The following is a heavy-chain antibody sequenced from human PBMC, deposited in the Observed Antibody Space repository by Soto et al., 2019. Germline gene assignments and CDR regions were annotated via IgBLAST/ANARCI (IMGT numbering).Heavy chain of an antibody. CDR1: GGTFSSYT. CDR3: ARAPQVSLEWLLYQPSYYYYYMDV. CDR2: IIPILGIA. D-gene: IGHD3-3*01. Sequence: ASVKVSCKASGGTFSSYTISWVRQAPGQGLEWMGRIIPILGIANYAQKFQGRVTITADKSTSTAYMELSSLRSEDTAVYYCARAPQVSLEWLLYQPSYYYYYMDVWGKGTTVTVSS. J-gene: IGHJ6*03. V-gene: IGHV1-69*02.